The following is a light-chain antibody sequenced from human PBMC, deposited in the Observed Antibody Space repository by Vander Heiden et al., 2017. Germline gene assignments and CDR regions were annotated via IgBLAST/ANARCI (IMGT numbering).Light chain of an antibody. V-gene: IGLV2-23*02. J-gene: IGLJ2*01. CDR2: EVS. Sequence: QSALTQPASVSGSPGQSITISCTGTSSDVGSYNLVSWYQQHPGKAPKLMIYEVSRRPSGVSNRFSGSKSGCTASLTISGLQAEDEANYYCCSYAGSSTYVVFGGGTKLTVL. CDR3: CSYAGSSTYVV. CDR1: SSDVGSYNL.